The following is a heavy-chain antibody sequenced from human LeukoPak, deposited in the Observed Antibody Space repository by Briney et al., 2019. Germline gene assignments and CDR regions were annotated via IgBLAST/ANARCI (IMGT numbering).Heavy chain of an antibody. Sequence: PGGSLRLSCAASGFTFNTYTMNWVRQAPGKGLEWVSYISGSSGIIDYADSVRGRFTISRDNAKNSLYLQMNSLRAEDTAVYYCAKDLAARPRQRFRDVWGQGTTVTVSS. J-gene: IGHJ6*02. CDR1: GFTFNTYT. CDR3: AKDLAARPRQRFRDV. CDR2: ISGSSGII. D-gene: IGHD6-6*01. V-gene: IGHV3-48*01.